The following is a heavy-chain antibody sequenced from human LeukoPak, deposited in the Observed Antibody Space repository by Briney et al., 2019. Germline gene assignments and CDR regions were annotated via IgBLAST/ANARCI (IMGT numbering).Heavy chain of an antibody. Sequence: GGSLRLSCAASGFTFSAYAMHWFRQAPGKGLEWVALISYDGNNKHYPDSVKGRFIISRDNSKNTLFLEVNSLRTEDTAVYYCAKDSRPGEDYASENYYGNHYYYGMDVRGHGTTVIVSS. CDR2: ISYDGNNK. V-gene: IGHV3-30*18. J-gene: IGHJ6*02. CDR3: AKDSRPGEDYASENYYGNHYYYGMDV. CDR1: GFTFSAYA. D-gene: IGHD3-10*01.